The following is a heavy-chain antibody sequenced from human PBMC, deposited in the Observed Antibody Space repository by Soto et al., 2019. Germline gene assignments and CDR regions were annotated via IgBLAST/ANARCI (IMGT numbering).Heavy chain of an antibody. CDR2: ISNDVSNK. Sequence: QVQLVESGGGVVQPGKSLRLSCAASGFTFNTYGMHWVRQAPGKGPEWVAVISNDVSNKYYADSVKGRFTISRDNSKNTLYLQMNSLRAEDTAVYYCANWNYPQSDWGQGTLVTVSS. CDR3: ANWNYPQSD. CDR1: GFTFNTYG. D-gene: IGHD1-7*01. V-gene: IGHV3-30*18. J-gene: IGHJ4*02.